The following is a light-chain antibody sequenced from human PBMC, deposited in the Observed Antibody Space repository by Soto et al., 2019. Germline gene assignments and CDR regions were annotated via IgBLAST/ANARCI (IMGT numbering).Light chain of an antibody. V-gene: IGLV1-40*01. CDR2: GNS. J-gene: IGLJ2*01. Sequence: QAVVTQPPSVSGAPGQRVTISCTGSSSNIGAGYNVHWYQQLPGTAPKLLIYGNSNRPSGVPDRFSGSKSGTSASLAITGLQVEDEADYYRQSYDSSRSAVVFGGGTKLTVL. CDR1: SSNIGAGYN. CDR3: QSYDSSRSAVV.